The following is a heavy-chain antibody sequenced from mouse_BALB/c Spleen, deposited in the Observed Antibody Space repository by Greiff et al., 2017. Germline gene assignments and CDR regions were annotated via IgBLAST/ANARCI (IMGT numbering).Heavy chain of an antibody. J-gene: IGHJ3*01. Sequence: EVKLVESGPELEKPGASVKISCTASGYSFTGYNMNWVKQSNGKSLEWIGNIDPYYGGTSYHQKFKGKATLTVDKSTSPTYMQLKSLTSEDSAVYYCAGGTTVAPFAYWGQGTLVTVSA. CDR2: IDPYYGGT. V-gene: IGHV1-39*01. D-gene: IGHD1-1*01. CDR3: AGGTTVAPFAY. CDR1: GYSFTGYN.